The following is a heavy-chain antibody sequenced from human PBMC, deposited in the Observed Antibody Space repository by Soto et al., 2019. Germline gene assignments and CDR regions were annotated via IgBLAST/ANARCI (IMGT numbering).Heavy chain of an antibody. CDR3: AKGGAIVAAGTRVYLYNAMDV. J-gene: IGHJ6*02. CDR2: INPNSGDT. V-gene: IGHV1-2*02. CDR1: GYTFTGYY. D-gene: IGHD1-26*01. Sequence: KVSCKASGYTFTGYYVHWVRQAPGQGLEWMGWINPNSGDTYLAQRFQGRVTMNRDTSIGTAYMELRGLTSDDTAEYYCAKGGAIVAAGTRVYLYNAMDVWGQGTTVTVSS.